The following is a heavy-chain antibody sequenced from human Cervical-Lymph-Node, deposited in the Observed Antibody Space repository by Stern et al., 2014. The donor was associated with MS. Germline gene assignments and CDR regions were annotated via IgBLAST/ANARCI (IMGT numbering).Heavy chain of an antibody. Sequence: VQLVQSGGGVVQPGGSLRLSCATSGFAFASYDLHWVRQAPGKGLEWVAFISNDGRNKYYAYSLKDRFIVSRDYSKKTLNLQINSLRREDTAVYYCALPGHFYTNAPDYWGQGTLVTVSS. CDR1: GFAFASYD. J-gene: IGHJ4*02. CDR3: ALPGHFYTNAPDY. D-gene: IGHD2-8*01. V-gene: IGHV3-30*03. CDR2: ISNDGRNK.